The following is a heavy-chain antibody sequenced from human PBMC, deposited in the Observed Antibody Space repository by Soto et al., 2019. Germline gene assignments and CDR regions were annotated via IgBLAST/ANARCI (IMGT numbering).Heavy chain of an antibody. CDR2: IIPIFGTA. D-gene: IGHD1-1*01. CDR1: GGTFSSYA. CDR3: ARVAATGGYYYYYGMDV. Sequence: QVQLVQSGAEVKKPGSSVKVSCKASGGTFSSYAISWVRQAPGQGLEWMGGIIPIFGTANYAQKFQGRVTITADEATSTAYMELSSLRSEDTAVYYCARVAATGGYYYYYGMDVWGQGTTVTVSS. V-gene: IGHV1-69*12. J-gene: IGHJ6*02.